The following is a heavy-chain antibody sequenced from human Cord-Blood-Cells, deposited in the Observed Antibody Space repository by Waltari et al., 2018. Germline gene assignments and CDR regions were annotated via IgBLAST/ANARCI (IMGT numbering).Heavy chain of an antibody. V-gene: IGHV1-24*01. J-gene: IGHJ4*02. CDR1: GYTLAALS. CDR2: FDPEDCES. D-gene: IGHD3-3*01. CDR3: ATVDYDFWSGFDY. Sequence: QVQLVQSGAEVKKPGAPVKVSCKVSGYTLAALSRHWWRQAPGKGLEWMGGFDPEDCESIYAQKFQGRVTMTEDTSTDTAYMELSSLRSEDTAVYYCATVDYDFWSGFDYWGQGTLVTVSS.